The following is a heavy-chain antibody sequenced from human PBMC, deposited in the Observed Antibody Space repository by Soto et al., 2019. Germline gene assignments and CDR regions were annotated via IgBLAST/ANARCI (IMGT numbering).Heavy chain of an antibody. J-gene: IGHJ4*02. V-gene: IGHV3-11*05. CDR2: ISSSSSYT. D-gene: IGHD2-21*01. CDR3: ARGGIPSPYYFDY. Sequence: QVQLVESGGGLVKPGGSLRLSCAASGFTFSDYYMSWIRQAPGKGLEWVSYISSSSSYTNYADSVKGRFTISRDNAKNSLYLQLNSLRAEDTAVYYCARGGIPSPYYFDYWGQGTLVTVSS. CDR1: GFTFSDYY.